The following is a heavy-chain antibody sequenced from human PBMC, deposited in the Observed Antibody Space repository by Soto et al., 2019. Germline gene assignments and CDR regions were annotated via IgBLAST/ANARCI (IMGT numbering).Heavy chain of an antibody. J-gene: IGHJ4*02. CDR3: ARDLPGSPITMVRGVTNYFDY. CDR1: GYNFNIYG. V-gene: IGHV1-18*01. Sequence: GASVKVSCKASGYNFNIYGINWVRQAPGQGLELMGWISAYDGKTAYAQKLQGRVTMTTDTSTSTAYMELRSLRSDDTAVYYCARDLPGSPITMVRGVTNYFDYWGQGTLVTVSS. CDR2: ISAYDGKT. D-gene: IGHD3-10*01.